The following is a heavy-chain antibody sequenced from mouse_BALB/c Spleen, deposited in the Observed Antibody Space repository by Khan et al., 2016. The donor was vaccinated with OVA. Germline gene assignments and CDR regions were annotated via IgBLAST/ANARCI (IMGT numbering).Heavy chain of an antibody. D-gene: IGHD1-1*01. J-gene: IGHJ3*01. CDR2: IYPYNDDT. V-gene: IGHV1S136*01. CDR3: ATQGSTYTWFAY. Sequence: VQLQQSGPELVKPGASVKMSCKASGYTFTSYVMHWVKQKPGQGLEWIGYIYPYNDDTKYNEKFKGKATLTYDKSSSTDYMELSSLTSEDSAVYYCATQGSTYTWFAYWGQGTLVTVSA. CDR1: GYTFTSYV.